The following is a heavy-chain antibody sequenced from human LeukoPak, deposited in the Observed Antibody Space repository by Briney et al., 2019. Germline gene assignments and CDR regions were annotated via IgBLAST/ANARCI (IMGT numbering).Heavy chain of an antibody. CDR3: ARAQRLDDSRPGAFDI. CDR2: IKQDGSEK. Sequence: TGGSLRLSCAASGFTFSSYWMSWVRQAPGKGLEWVANIKQDGSEKYYVDSVKGRFTISRDNAKNSLYVQMNSLRAEDTAVYYCARAQRLDDSRPGAFDIWGQGTMVTVSS. V-gene: IGHV3-7*01. CDR1: GFTFSSYW. J-gene: IGHJ3*02. D-gene: IGHD3-22*01.